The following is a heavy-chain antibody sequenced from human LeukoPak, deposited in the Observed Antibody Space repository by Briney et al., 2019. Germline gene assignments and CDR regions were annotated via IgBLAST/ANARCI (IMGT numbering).Heavy chain of an antibody. D-gene: IGHD6-13*01. CDR1: GYTFTGYY. CDR2: INPNSGGT. CDR3: AGAAAGLDY. Sequence: GFSVNVSCKASGYTFTGYYMHWVRQAPGQGLEWMGWINPNSGGTNYAQKFQGRVTMTRDTSISTAYMELSRLRSDDTAVYYCAGAAAGLDYWGQGTLVTVSS. V-gene: IGHV1-2*02. J-gene: IGHJ4*02.